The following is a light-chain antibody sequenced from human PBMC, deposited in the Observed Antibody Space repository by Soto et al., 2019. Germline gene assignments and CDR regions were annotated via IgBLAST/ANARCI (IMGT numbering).Light chain of an antibody. CDR3: QQYSSYSRYT. V-gene: IGKV1-5*03. CDR1: QSISSW. Sequence: DIQMTQSPSTLSASVGDRVTITCRASQSISSWLAWYQQKQGKAPILLIYKASSLESGVPSRFSGSGSGTEFTLTSSSLQPDDFATYYCQQYSSYSRYTFGQGTKLEIK. J-gene: IGKJ2*01. CDR2: KAS.